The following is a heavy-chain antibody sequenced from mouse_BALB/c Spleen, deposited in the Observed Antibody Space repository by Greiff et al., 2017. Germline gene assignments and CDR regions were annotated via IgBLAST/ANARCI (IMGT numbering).Heavy chain of an antibody. Sequence: EVQLQQPGAELVRPGASVKLSCKASGYTFTSYVMHWVKQKPGQGLEWIGYINPYNDGTKYNEKFKGKATLTSDKSSSTAYMELSSLTSEDSAVYYCARGTTAFDYWGQGTTLTVSS. CDR2: INPYNDGT. J-gene: IGHJ2*01. D-gene: IGHD1-2*01. CDR3: ARGTTAFDY. CDR1: GYTFTSYV. V-gene: IGHV1-14*01.